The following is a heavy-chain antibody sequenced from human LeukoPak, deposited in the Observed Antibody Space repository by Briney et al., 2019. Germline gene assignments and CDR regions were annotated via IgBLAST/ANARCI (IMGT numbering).Heavy chain of an antibody. Sequence: ASVKVSCKASGYTFTGYYLHWVRQAPGQGLEWMGWINPNSGGTKSTQKFQGRVTMTRDTSISTAYMELSRLRSDDTAVYYCARDFLHVYYYDSSGYVRGAFDIWGQGTMVTVSS. J-gene: IGHJ3*02. CDR3: ARDFLHVYYYDSSGYVRGAFDI. D-gene: IGHD3-22*01. CDR1: GYTFTGYY. CDR2: INPNSGGT. V-gene: IGHV1-2*02.